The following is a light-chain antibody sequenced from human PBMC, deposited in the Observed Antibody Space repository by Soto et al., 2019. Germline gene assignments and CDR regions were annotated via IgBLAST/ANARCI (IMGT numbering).Light chain of an antibody. CDR2: EVS. CDR3: SSYTSSSTLVV. J-gene: IGLJ2*01. CDR1: SSDVGGYNY. V-gene: IGLV2-14*01. Sequence: QSALTQPASVSGSPGQSITISCTGTSSDVGGYNYVSWYQQHPGKAPKLMIYEVSNRPPGVSNRFSGSKSGNMASLTISGLQAEDEADYYCSSYTSSSTLVVFGGGTKLTVL.